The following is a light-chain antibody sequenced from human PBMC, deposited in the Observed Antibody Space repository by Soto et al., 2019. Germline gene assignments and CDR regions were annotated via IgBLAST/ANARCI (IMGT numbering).Light chain of an antibody. V-gene: IGLV3-21*02. CDR3: QVWNTTTDQYI. J-gene: IGLJ1*01. Sequence: SYELTQPPSVSVAPGQTATISCGGDDVGGRSVQWYQQKPGQAPVLVLYDARDRPSGIPERFSGSNSGNTATLTISWVEAGAEADFYCQVWNTTTDQYIFGSGTKVTVL. CDR2: DAR. CDR1: DVGGRS.